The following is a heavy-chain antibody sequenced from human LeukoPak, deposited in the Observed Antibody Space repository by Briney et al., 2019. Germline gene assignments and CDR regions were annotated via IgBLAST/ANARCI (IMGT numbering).Heavy chain of an antibody. V-gene: IGHV3-11*01. CDR1: GFTFSDYY. CDR3: ARAKYCGSSSCYSDWFDP. Sequence: GGSLRLSCAASGFTFSDYYMSWIRQAPGKELEWVSYISSSGTTIYYADSVKGRFTISRDNAKNSLYLQMNSLRAEDTAVYYCARAKYCGSSSCYSDWFDPWGQGTLVTVSS. CDR2: ISSSGTTI. J-gene: IGHJ5*02. D-gene: IGHD2-2*01.